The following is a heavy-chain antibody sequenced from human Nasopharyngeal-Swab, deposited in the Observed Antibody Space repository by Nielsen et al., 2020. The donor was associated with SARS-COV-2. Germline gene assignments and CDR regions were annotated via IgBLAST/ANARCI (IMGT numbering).Heavy chain of an antibody. J-gene: IGHJ4*02. D-gene: IGHD4-23*01. CDR2: IKEDGSEK. Sequence: GESPKISCAASGLTFSGYWMSWVRQAPGKGLEWVANIKEDGSEKYYVDSVKGRFTISRDNAKNSLYLQMNSLRAEDTAVYYCAGGNSADHWGQGTLVTVSS. CDR3: AGGNSADH. V-gene: IGHV3-7*03. CDR1: GLTFSGYW.